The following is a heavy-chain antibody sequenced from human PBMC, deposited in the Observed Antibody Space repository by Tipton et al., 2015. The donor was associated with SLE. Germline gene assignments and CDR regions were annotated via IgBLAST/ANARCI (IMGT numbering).Heavy chain of an antibody. CDR1: GFTFSDYY. V-gene: IGHV3-11*04. D-gene: IGHD5-18*01. CDR2: ISSSSSRI. CDR3: AKVDRTNMVTSFDY. J-gene: IGHJ4*02. Sequence: SLRLSCAASGFTFSDYYMSWIRQAPGKGLEWVSYISSSSSRIYYADSVKGRFTISRDNAKNSLYLQMNSLRAEDTAVYYCAKVDRTNMVTSFDYWGQGTLVTVSS.